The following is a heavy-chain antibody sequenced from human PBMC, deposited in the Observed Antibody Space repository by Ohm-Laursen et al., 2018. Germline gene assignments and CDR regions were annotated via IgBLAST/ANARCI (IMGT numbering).Heavy chain of an antibody. J-gene: IGHJ4*02. CDR2: ISYDGSNE. D-gene: IGHD6-13*01. CDR3: ASARGSSPGSSWYVLDF. Sequence: SLRLSCAASGFTFSNYGMHWVRQAPGKGLEWVAVISYDGSNEYYADSVKGRFTISRDNSKNTLYLQMDSLRAEDTAVYYCASARGSSPGSSWYVLDFWGQGTLVTVSS. CDR1: GFTFSNYG. V-gene: IGHV3-30*03.